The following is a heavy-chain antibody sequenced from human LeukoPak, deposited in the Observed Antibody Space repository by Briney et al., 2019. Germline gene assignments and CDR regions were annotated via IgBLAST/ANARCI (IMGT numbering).Heavy chain of an antibody. CDR3: ARHVYDFWSGALNGYYYIDV. V-gene: IGHV4-39*01. CDR2: IYYSGST. Sequence: KPSETLSLTCTVSGGSISSSSYYWGWIRQPPGKGLEWIGSIYYSGSTYYNPSLKSRVTISVDTSKNPFSLKLSSVTATGTAVYYCARHVYDFWSGALNGYYYIDVWGKGTTVTLSS. J-gene: IGHJ6*03. D-gene: IGHD3-3*01. CDR1: GGSISSSSYY.